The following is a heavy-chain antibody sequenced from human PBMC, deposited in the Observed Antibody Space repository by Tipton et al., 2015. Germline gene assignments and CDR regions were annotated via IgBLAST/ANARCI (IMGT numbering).Heavy chain of an antibody. D-gene: IGHD1-26*01. CDR2: LYYNDNI. J-gene: IGHJ4*02. CDR1: GASISRGSV. Sequence: TLSLTCTVSGASISRGSVWGWIRQPPGKGLEWIVSLYYNDNIYYNPSLQSRVAMSADTSRNQFSLKLTSVTAADTAVYYCARNMTKLTRGYSGYFDYWGQGNLVIVSS. CDR3: ARNMTKLTRGYSGYFDY. V-gene: IGHV4-39*01.